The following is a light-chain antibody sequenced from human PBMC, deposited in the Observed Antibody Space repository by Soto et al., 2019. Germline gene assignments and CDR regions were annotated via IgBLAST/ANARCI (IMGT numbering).Light chain of an antibody. CDR1: QSVSSSH. Sequence: IVLTHAPGTLSLSPGERATLSCRASQSVSSSHLAWYQQKPGQAPRLIIYDASTRATGIPARFSGSGSGTEFTLTISSLQSEDFAVYYCQQYNNWPPRTFGQGTKVDIK. CDR3: QQYNNWPPRT. J-gene: IGKJ1*01. V-gene: IGKV3-15*01. CDR2: DAS.